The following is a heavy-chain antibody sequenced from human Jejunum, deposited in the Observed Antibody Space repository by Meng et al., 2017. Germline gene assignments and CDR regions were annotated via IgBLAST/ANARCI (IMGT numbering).Heavy chain of an antibody. CDR1: GGSSSGFY. Sequence: QGELKQGGECLLNPSKTLSLAFAVYGGSSSGFYLSWIRQPPGKGLEWIGEIHPSGSTDYNPSLKSRLTISLDTSKNQFSLSLNSATAADTGIYYCTRGTDRAKSGDYWGQGTLVTVSS. D-gene: IGHD1-14*01. V-gene: IGHV4-34*01. J-gene: IGHJ4*02. CDR2: IHPSGST. CDR3: TRGTDRAKSGDY.